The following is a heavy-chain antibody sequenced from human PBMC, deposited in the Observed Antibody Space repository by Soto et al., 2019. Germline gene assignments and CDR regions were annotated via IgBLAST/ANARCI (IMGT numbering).Heavy chain of an antibody. V-gene: IGHV4-59*08. CDR2: IYRGST. J-gene: IGHJ5*02. CDR3: ARQLWGLGNWFDP. Sequence: PSETLSLTCTVSGGSISSYYWSWIRQPPGKGLEWIGYIYRGSTNYNPSLKSRVTISVDTSKNQFSLKLSPVTAADTAVYYCARQLWGLGNWFDPWGQGTLVTVSS. D-gene: IGHD5-18*01. CDR1: GGSISSYY.